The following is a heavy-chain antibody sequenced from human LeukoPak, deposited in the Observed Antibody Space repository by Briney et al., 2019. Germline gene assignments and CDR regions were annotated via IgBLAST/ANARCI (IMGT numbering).Heavy chain of an antibody. D-gene: IGHD6-19*01. Sequence: PGGSLRLSCAASGFNVSTKYVNWVRQAPGKGLEWVSVIYSGGTTYYADSVKGRFTISRDNSKNTLYLQMNSLRAEDAAVYYCARDHARSVAGSGLDYWGQGTLVTVSA. CDR2: IYSGGTT. V-gene: IGHV3-66*01. CDR1: GFNVSTKY. J-gene: IGHJ4*02. CDR3: ARDHARSVAGSGLDY.